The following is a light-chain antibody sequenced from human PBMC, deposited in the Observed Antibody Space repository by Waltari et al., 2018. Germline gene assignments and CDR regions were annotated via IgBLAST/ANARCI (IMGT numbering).Light chain of an antibody. CDR2: DAS. Sequence: DIQMTQSPSTLSASVGDRVTITCRASQSINNWLAWYQQKPGKAPKLLIYDASSLESGVQSRFSGSRSGTDFTLTISSLQPDDFATYYCQQYNSRRTFGQGTKVEIK. J-gene: IGKJ1*01. CDR3: QQYNSRRT. V-gene: IGKV1-5*01. CDR1: QSINNW.